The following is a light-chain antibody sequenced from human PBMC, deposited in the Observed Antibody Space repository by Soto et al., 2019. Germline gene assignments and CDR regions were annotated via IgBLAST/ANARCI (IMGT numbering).Light chain of an antibody. V-gene: IGKV3-15*01. CDR1: QSVNIN. CDR2: GTS. J-gene: IGKJ4*01. Sequence: EIVMTQSPATLSVSPGERATLSCMASQSVNINLAWYQQTPGQAPRLLIYGTSTRATGVPARFSGSGSGTEFTLTISNLQSEDFAVYYCQQYNDWPPLTFGGGTKVDIK. CDR3: QQYNDWPPLT.